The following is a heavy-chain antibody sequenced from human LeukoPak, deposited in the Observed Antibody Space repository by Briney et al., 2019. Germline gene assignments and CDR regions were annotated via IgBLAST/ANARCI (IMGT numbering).Heavy chain of an antibody. CDR2: ISGSGGYT. D-gene: IGHD3-22*01. CDR1: GFTFSTYA. CDR3: APAGSSGYFYKD. Sequence: GGSLRLSCVASGFTFSTYAMSWVRQAPGKGLEWVSAISGSGGYTYYADSVKGRFTISRDNPKNTLYLQMNSLRAEDTAVYYCAPAGSSGYFYKDWGQGNLVTVSS. V-gene: IGHV3-23*01. J-gene: IGHJ4*02.